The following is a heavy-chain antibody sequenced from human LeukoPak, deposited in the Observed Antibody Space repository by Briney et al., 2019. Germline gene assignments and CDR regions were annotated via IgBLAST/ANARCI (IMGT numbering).Heavy chain of an antibody. V-gene: IGHV3-21*01. D-gene: IGHD1-26*01. Sequence: PGGSLRLSCAASGFIFSSYRMNWVRQAPGKGLEWVSSISSSGSYIYYADSVKGRFTISRDNAKSSLYLQMNSLRDEDTAVYYCARDPYSGNYGDYYYYYMDVWGKGTTVTISS. CDR2: ISSSGSYI. J-gene: IGHJ6*03. CDR1: GFIFSSYR. CDR3: ARDPYSGNYGDYYYYYMDV.